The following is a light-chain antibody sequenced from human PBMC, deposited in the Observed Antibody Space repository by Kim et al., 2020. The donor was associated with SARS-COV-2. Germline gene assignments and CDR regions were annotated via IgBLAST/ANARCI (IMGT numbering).Light chain of an antibody. CDR1: NIGSKS. Sequence: PGQAARITCGGNNIGSKSVHWCQQKPGQAPVLVIYYDTDRPSGIPERFSGSNSGNTATLTISGVEAGDEADYYCQVWDTSSDHPWVFGTGSKVTVL. V-gene: IGLV3-21*04. J-gene: IGLJ6*01. CDR2: YDT. CDR3: QVWDTSSDHPWV.